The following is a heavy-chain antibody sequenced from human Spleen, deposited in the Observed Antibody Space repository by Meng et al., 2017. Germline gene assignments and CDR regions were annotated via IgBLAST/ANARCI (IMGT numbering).Heavy chain of an antibody. V-gene: IGHV4-34*01. J-gene: IGHJ4*02. CDR1: GGSFSDYY. CDR3: ARGPTTMAHDFDY. D-gene: IGHD4-11*01. CDR2: INHSGST. Sequence: QVQLQPWGEGLLKPSVTLSLTCVVSGGSFSDYYWSWIRQPPGKGLEWIGEINHSGSTNYNPSLERRATISVDTSQNNLSLKLSSVTAADSAVYYCARGPTTMAHDFDYWGQGTLVTVSS.